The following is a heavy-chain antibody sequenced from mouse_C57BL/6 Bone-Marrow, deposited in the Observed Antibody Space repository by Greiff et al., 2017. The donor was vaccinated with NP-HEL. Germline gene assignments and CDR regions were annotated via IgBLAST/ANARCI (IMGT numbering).Heavy chain of an antibody. CDR1: GFTFSDYG. D-gene: IGHD2-1*01. J-gene: IGHJ1*03. Sequence: EVQGVESGGGLVKPGGSLKLSCAASGFTFSDYGMHWVRQAPEKGLEWVAYISSGSSTIYYADPVKGRFTISRDNAKNTLFLQMTSLRSEDTAMYYCARGGNPWYFDVWGTGTTVTVSS. CDR2: ISSGSSTI. CDR3: ARGGNPWYFDV. V-gene: IGHV5-17*01.